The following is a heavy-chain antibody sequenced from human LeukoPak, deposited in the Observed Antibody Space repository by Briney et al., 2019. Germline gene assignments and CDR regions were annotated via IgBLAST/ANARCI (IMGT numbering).Heavy chain of an antibody. V-gene: IGHV4-59*01. J-gene: IGHJ3*02. CDR2: IYYGGST. D-gene: IGHD6-13*01. CDR1: GGSISSYY. Sequence: SETLSLTCTVSGGSISSYYWSWIRQPPGKGLEWIGYIYYGGSTNYNPSLKSRVTISVDTSKNQFSLKLSSVTAADTAVYYCARGDPEYSSPYAFEIWGQGTMVTVSS. CDR3: ARGDPEYSSPYAFEI.